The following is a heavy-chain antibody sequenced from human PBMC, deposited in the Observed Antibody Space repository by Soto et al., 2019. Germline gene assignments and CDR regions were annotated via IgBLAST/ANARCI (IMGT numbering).Heavy chain of an antibody. D-gene: IGHD2-21*01. J-gene: IGHJ6*03. V-gene: IGHV4-59*01. CDR1: GGSISSYY. CDR2: IYYSGST. CDR3: ARGGISHWAYFYYMDV. Sequence: SETLSLTCTVSGGSISSYYWSWIRQPPGKGLEWIGYIYYSGSTNYNPSLKSRVTISVDTSKNQFSLKLSSVTAADTAVYYCARGGISHWAYFYYMDVWDRGTTVPSP.